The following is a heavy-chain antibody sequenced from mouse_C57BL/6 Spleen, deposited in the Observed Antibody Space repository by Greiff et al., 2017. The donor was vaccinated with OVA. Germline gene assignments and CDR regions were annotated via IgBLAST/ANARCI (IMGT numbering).Heavy chain of an antibody. CDR1: GYTFTDYN. V-gene: IGHV1-18*01. D-gene: IGHD2-3*01. Sequence: EVKLVESGPELVKPGASVKIPCKASGYTFTDYNMDWVKQSHGKSLEWIGDINPNNGGTIYNQKFKGKATLTVDKSSSTAYMERRSLTSEDTAVYYCARGGLLDAMDYWGQGTSVTVSS. J-gene: IGHJ4*01. CDR2: INPNNGGT. CDR3: ARGGLLDAMDY.